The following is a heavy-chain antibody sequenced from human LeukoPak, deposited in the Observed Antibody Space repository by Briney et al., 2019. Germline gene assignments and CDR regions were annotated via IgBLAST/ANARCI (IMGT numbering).Heavy chain of an antibody. V-gene: IGHV4-34*01. Sequence: SETLSLTCAVYGGSFSGYYWSWIRQPPGKGLEWIGEINHSGSTNYNPSLKSRVTISVVTSKNQFSLKLSSVTAADTAVYYCAGLFDYGDSHYYYYYMDVWGKGTTVTVSS. CDR1: GGSFSGYY. CDR2: INHSGST. CDR3: AGLFDYGDSHYYYYYMDV. J-gene: IGHJ6*03. D-gene: IGHD4-17*01.